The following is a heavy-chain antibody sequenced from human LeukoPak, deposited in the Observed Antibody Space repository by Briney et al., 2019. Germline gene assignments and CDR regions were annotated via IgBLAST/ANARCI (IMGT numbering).Heavy chain of an antibody. J-gene: IGHJ5*02. Sequence: SETLSLTCTVSGGSISSSSYYWGWIRQPPGKGLEWIGSIYYSGSTYYNPSLKSRVTMSVDTSKNQLSLKLSSVTAADTAVYYCARDPGSWFDPWGQGTLVTVSS. V-gene: IGHV4-39*07. CDR2: IYYSGST. CDR1: GGSISSSSYY. D-gene: IGHD1-26*01. CDR3: ARDPGSWFDP.